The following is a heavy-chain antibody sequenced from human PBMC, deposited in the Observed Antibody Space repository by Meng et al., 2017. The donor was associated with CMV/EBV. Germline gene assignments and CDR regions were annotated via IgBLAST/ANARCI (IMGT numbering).Heavy chain of an antibody. CDR2: ISSNGRTM. Sequence: GGSLRLSCTASGFTFRNAMNWVRQAPGKGLEWICFISSNGRTMYYADSVRGRFAISRDNAKNSLFLQMNDLTAEDTAVYYCARLAGCSSTTCQERDAFDIWGQGTMVTVSS. CDR1: GFTFRNA. CDR3: ARLAGCSSTTCQERDAFDI. V-gene: IGHV3-48*03. D-gene: IGHD2/OR15-2a*01. J-gene: IGHJ3*02.